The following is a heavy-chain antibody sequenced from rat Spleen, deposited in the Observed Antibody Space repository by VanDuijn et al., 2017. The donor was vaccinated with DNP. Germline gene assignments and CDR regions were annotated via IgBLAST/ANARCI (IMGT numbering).Heavy chain of an antibody. V-gene: IGHV5-31*01. CDR2: ITSSGGST. CDR1: GFTFNNYW. Sequence: EVQLVESGGDLVQPGRSLKLSCVASGFTFNNYWMTWIRQVPGKGLEWVASITSSGGSTYYPDSVKGRFTISRDNAKNTLYLQMNSLRSEDTATYYCARDRLGYYSSYTPFGDWGQGVMVTVSS. CDR3: ARDRLGYYSSYTPFGD. D-gene: IGHD1-2*01. J-gene: IGHJ2*01.